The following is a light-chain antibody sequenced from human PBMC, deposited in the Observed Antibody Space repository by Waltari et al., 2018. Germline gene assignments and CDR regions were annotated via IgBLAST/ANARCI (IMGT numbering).Light chain of an antibody. J-gene: IGLJ2*01. CDR1: SSDVGSYNR. Sequence: QSALTQPPSVSGSPGQSVTISCTGTSSDVGSYNRVSWYQQPPGTAPKLMIYEFSHRPSGVPDRFSGSKFGNTASLTISGLQAEDEADYYCGSFTSSSAFVFGGGTKLTVL. CDR3: GSFTSSSAFV. CDR2: EFS. V-gene: IGLV2-18*02.